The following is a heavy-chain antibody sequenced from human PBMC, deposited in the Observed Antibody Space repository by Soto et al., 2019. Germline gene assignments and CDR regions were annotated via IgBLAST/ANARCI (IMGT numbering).Heavy chain of an antibody. Sequence: EVQLLESGGGLVQPGGSLRLSCAASGFTFSSYAMSWVRQAPGKGLEWVSAISGSGGSTYYADSVKGRFTISRDNSKNTLYLEMNSLRAEDTAVYYCAKDSGFLEWLLDAFDIWGQGTMVTVSS. CDR1: GFTFSSYA. CDR2: ISGSGGST. CDR3: AKDSGFLEWLLDAFDI. J-gene: IGHJ3*02. D-gene: IGHD3-3*01. V-gene: IGHV3-23*01.